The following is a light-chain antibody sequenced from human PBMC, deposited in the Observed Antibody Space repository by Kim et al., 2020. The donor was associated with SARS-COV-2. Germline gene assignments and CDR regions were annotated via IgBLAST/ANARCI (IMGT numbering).Light chain of an antibody. CDR3: LISYSTTLV. J-gene: IGLJ2*01. CDR2: DTT. V-gene: IGLV7-46*01. CDR1: TGAVTSGHY. Sequence: QAVVTQEPSLTVSPGGTVTLTCDSSTGAVTSGHYPYWFQQKPGQAPRTLIYDTTTKHSWTPARFSGPLLGGKAALTLSGAQPEDEAEYYCLISYSTTLVFGGGTQLTVL.